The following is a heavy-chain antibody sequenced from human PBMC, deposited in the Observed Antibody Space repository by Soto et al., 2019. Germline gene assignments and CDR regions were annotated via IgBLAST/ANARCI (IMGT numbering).Heavy chain of an antibody. J-gene: IGHJ4*02. Sequence: PSETLSLTCAVYGGSFSGYYWSWIRQPPGKGLEWIGEINHSGSTNYNPSLKSRVTISVDTSKNQFSLKLSSVTAADTAVYYCAAVFGEVTTFDYWGQGTLVTVSS. D-gene: IGHD4-17*01. V-gene: IGHV4-34*01. CDR2: INHSGST. CDR3: AAVFGEVTTFDY. CDR1: GGSFSGYY.